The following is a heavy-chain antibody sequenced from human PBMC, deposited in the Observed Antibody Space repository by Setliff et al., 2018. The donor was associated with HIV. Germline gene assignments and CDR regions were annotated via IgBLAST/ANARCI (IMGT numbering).Heavy chain of an antibody. CDR1: GFTFGSYA. CDR2: ISGSGDST. D-gene: IGHD2-15*01. J-gene: IGHJ6*02. Sequence: PGGSLRLSCAPSGFTFGSYAMSWVRQAPGKGLEWVSVISGSGDSTFYADSLKGRFTISRDNSKNTLYLQMNSLRAEDTAVYYCAKTLPTLYPPHDYYFAMDVWGQGTTVTAP. CDR3: AKTLPTLYPPHDYYFAMDV. V-gene: IGHV3-23*01.